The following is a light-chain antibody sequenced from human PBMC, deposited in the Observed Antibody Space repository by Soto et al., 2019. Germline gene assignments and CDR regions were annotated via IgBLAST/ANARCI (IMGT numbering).Light chain of an antibody. V-gene: IGLV1-44*01. CDR3: ATSDDSLTGHVV. Sequence: QSVLTQPPSASGTPGQRVTLSCSGSSSNIGSNTVNWYQQLPGTAPKLLIYGNNQRPSGVPDRFSGSKSGTSASLAISGLQSEDEADYYCATSDDSLTGHVVFGGGTKLTVL. CDR1: SSNIGSNT. J-gene: IGLJ2*01. CDR2: GNN.